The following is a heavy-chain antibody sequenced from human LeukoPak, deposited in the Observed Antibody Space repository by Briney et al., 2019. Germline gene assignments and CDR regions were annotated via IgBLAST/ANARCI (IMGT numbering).Heavy chain of an antibody. J-gene: IGHJ6*03. D-gene: IGHD3-3*01. Sequence: GGSLRLSCAASGFTFSSYAMSWVRQAPGKGLEWVSAISGSGGSTYYADSVKGRFTISRDNSKNTLYLQMNSLRAEDTAVYYCAKGSGRSGYYPPGYYYYYMDVWGKGTTVTVSS. V-gene: IGHV3-23*01. CDR1: GFTFSSYA. CDR2: ISGSGGST. CDR3: AKGSGRSGYYPPGYYYYYMDV.